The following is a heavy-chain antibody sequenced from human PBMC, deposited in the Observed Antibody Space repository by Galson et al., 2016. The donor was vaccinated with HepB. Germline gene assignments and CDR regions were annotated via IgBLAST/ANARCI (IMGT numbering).Heavy chain of an antibody. J-gene: IGHJ1*01. Sequence: SLRLSCAASGFTFSDYYMSWVRQAPGKGLEWVSYISPTGRVIYCADSVKGRFTISRDNAKNSLFLHLNNLRADDTAVYYCARDCSGTNWYSSPIYFQDWGQGTLVSVSS. V-gene: IGHV3-11*01. CDR2: ISPTGRVI. CDR1: GFTFSDYY. D-gene: IGHD2-8*01. CDR3: ARDCSGTNWYSSPIYFQD.